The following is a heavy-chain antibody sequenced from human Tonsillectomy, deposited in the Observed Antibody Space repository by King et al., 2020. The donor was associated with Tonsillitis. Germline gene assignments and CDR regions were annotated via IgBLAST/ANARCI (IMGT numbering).Heavy chain of an antibody. CDR1: GFTFSSYS. CDR2: ISSSSSTI. CDR3: AREGTGWLLQLYY. V-gene: IGHV3-48*01. Sequence: VQLVESGGGLVQPGGSLRLSCAASGFTFSSYSMNWVRQAPGKGLEWVSYISSSSSTIYYADTVKGRFTISRDNAKNSLYLQMNSLRAEDTAVYYCAREGTGWLLQLYYWGQGTLVTVSS. D-gene: IGHD3-9*01. J-gene: IGHJ4*02.